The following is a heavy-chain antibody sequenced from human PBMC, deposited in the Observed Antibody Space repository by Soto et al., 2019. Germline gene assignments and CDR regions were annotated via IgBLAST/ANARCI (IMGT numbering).Heavy chain of an antibody. V-gene: IGHV4-61*01. CDR1: GEALGSGQSY. Sequence: QVQLQESGPGLVKYSETLSLICFVSGEALGSGQSYWNWIRQAPGKGMEWIGQTFVTGATKYSASLKCRVTMSVDTSKSQISLTLTSVTAADSATYFCARGRSDSAGSSFGRRMDVWGQGTTVTVSS. CDR2: TFVTGAT. CDR3: ARGRSDSAGSSFGRRMDV. J-gene: IGHJ6*02. D-gene: IGHD3-10*01.